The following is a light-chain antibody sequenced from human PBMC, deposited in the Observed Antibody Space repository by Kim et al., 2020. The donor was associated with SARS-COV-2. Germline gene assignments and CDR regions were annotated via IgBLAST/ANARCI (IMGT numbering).Light chain of an antibody. V-gene: IGLV1-44*01. Sequence: GQTVTSSCSGSTYNLGSGTVNWLQQHPGTAPNLLIYINNQRPSGVSDRFSGSKSGTSASLAISGLQSEDEADYYCAAWDDNLSGYVFGTGTKVTVL. CDR3: AAWDDNLSGYV. CDR1: TYNLGSGT. CDR2: INN. J-gene: IGLJ1*01.